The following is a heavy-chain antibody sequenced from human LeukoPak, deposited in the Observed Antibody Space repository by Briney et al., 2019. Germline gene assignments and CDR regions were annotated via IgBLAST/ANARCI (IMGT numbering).Heavy chain of an antibody. J-gene: IGHJ5*01. D-gene: IGHD3-22*01. Sequence: SETLSLTCAVYGGTLSGHYWTWIRQTPGKGLEWIGEIEHIGNTNLDPSLKSRVTISVDTSKNQFSLTLRSVTAADTAVYYCARGTTEYGNYLEKFTFDSWGQGTLVSVSS. CDR2: IEHIGNT. CDR3: ARGTTEYGNYLEKFTFDS. V-gene: IGHV4-34*01. CDR1: GGTLSGHY.